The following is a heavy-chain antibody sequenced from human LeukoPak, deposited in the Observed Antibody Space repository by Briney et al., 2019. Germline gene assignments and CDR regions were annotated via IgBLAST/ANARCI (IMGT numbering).Heavy chain of an antibody. D-gene: IGHD6-19*01. CDR3: ARGAIIAVAGTYFDY. V-gene: IGHV4-34*01. CDR1: GGSFSGYY. Sequence: SETLSLTCAVYGGSFSGYYWSWIRQPPGKGLEWIGEINHSGSTNFNPSLKSRVTVSVDTSKNQFSLKLSSVTAADTAVYYCARGAIIAVAGTYFDYWGQGTLVTVSS. CDR2: INHSGST. J-gene: IGHJ4*02.